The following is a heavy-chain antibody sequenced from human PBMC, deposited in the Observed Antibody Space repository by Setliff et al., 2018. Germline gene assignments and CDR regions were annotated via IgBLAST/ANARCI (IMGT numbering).Heavy chain of an antibody. Sequence: SETLSLTCTVSGGSISSGSYYWSWIRQPAGKGLEWIGRIYTSGSTNYNPSLKSRVTISVDTSKDQFSLKLSSVTAADTAVYYCARDGGELRSDILTGYQAYYYYYGMDVWGQGTTVTVSS. J-gene: IGHJ6*02. CDR3: ARDGGELRSDILTGYQAYYYYYGMDV. V-gene: IGHV4-61*02. CDR1: GGSISSGSYY. D-gene: IGHD3-9*01. CDR2: IYTSGST.